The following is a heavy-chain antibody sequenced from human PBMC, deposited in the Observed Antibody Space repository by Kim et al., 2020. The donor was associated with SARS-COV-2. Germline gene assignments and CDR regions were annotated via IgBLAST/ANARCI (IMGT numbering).Heavy chain of an antibody. CDR3: ARGYCSSTSCYTDAFDI. J-gene: IGHJ3*02. D-gene: IGHD2-2*02. V-gene: IGHV6-1*01. Sequence: VKSRITITPDTSKNQFSLQLNSVTPEDTAVYYCARGYCSSTSCYTDAFDIWGQGTMVTVSS.